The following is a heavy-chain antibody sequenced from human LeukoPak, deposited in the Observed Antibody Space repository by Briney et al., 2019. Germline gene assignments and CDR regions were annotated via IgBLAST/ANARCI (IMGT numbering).Heavy chain of an antibody. D-gene: IGHD3-22*01. V-gene: IGHV3-7*01. J-gene: IGHJ4*02. CDR3: AREWDYYDSSGYYL. Sequence: PGGSLRLSCAASGFTFSSYWMSWIRQAPGKGLEWVANIKQDGSEKYYVDSVKGRFTISRDNAKNSLYLQMNSLRAEDTAVYYCAREWDYYDSSGYYLWGQGTLVTVSS. CDR1: GFTFSSYW. CDR2: IKQDGSEK.